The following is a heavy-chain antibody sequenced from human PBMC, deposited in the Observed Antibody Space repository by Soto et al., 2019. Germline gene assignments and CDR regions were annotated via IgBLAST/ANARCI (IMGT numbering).Heavy chain of an antibody. CDR2: INSDGTTT. CDR1: GFIFNNFW. J-gene: IGHJ4*02. V-gene: IGHV3-74*01. Sequence: EVQLVESGGGLVQPGGSLRLSCAASGFIFNNFWMYWVRQTPEKGLVWVSGINSDGTTTIYADSVKGRFTISRDNAKNTLYLQMNSLTVEDTAIYYCVRDIRWGQGTLVTVSS. CDR3: VRDIR.